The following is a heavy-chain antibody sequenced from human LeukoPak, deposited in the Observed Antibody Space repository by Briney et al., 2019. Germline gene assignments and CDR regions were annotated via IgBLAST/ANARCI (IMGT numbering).Heavy chain of an antibody. CDR3: ARGKPIAVAGTRWFDP. D-gene: IGHD6-19*01. CDR1: GYTFTSYD. V-gene: IGHV1-8*01. Sequence: GASVTVSCKASGYTFTSYDINWVRQAPGQGLEWMGWMNPNSGNTGYAQKFQGRVTMTRNTSISTAYMELGSLRSEDTAVYYCARGKPIAVAGTRWFDPWGQGTLVTVSS. CDR2: MNPNSGNT. J-gene: IGHJ5*02.